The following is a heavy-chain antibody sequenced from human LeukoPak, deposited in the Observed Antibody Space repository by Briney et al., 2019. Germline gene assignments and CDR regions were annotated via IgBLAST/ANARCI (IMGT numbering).Heavy chain of an antibody. CDR1: GGSISSYY. V-gene: IGHV4-59*12. D-gene: IGHD6-6*01. CDR3: AREYSSSPPDYYMDV. Sequence: SETLSLTCTVSGGSISSYYWSWIRQPPGKGLEWIGYIYHSGSTYYNPSLKSRVTISVDTSKNQFSLKLSSVTAADTAVYYCAREYSSSPPDYYMDVWGKGTTVTVSS. CDR2: IYHSGST. J-gene: IGHJ6*03.